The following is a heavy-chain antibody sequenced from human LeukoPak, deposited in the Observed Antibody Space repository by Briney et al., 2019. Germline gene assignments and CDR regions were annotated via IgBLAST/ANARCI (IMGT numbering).Heavy chain of an antibody. CDR2: INSDGSST. V-gene: IGHV3-74*01. CDR1: GFTFRSYW. D-gene: IGHD4-17*01. CDR3: ARDGGDYGDFLHFGY. Sequence: GESLRLSCVASGFTFRSYWMHWVRQAPGKGLVWVSRINSDGSSTSYADSVKGRFTISRDNAKNTLYLQMNSLRAEDTAVYYCARDGGDYGDFLHFGYWGQGTLVTVSS. J-gene: IGHJ4*02.